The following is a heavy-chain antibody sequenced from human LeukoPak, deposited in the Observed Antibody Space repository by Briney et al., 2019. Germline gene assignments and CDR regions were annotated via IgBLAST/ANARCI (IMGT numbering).Heavy chain of an antibody. Sequence: SVKVSCKASGGTFSSYAISWVRQAPGQGLEWMGGIIPIFGTANYAQKFQGRVTITADKSTSTAYMELSSLRSEDTAVYYCGGGGNNRLDYYYYYMDVWGKGTTVTVSS. J-gene: IGHJ6*03. CDR3: GGGGNNRLDYYYYYMDV. CDR1: GGTFSSYA. CDR2: IIPIFGTA. V-gene: IGHV1-69*06. D-gene: IGHD4-23*01.